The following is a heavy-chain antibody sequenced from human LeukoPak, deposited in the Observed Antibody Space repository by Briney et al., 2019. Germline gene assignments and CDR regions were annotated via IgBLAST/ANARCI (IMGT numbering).Heavy chain of an antibody. CDR3: ARVGVVEARTLGY. Sequence: GASVKVSCKASGYTFTSYYMHWVRQAPGQGLEWMGIIDPSGGSTSYAQKFQGRVTMTRDMSTSTVYMGLSSLRSEDTAVYYCARVGVVEARTLGYWGQGTLVTVSS. V-gene: IGHV1-46*01. J-gene: IGHJ4*02. D-gene: IGHD3-22*01. CDR1: GYTFTSYY. CDR2: IDPSGGST.